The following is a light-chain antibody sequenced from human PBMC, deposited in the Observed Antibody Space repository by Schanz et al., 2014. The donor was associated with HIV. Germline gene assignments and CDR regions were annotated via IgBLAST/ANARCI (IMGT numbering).Light chain of an antibody. CDR1: SGQSSFP. CDR2: LNADGSH. Sequence: QLVLTQSPSASASLGASVTLTCTLSSGQSSFPIASHQPRPEKGPRYFMKLNADGSHTKGDGIPDRFSGSSSGAERYLTISSLQSDDEADYYCQTWGTGIWVFGGGTKLTV. V-gene: IGLV4-69*01. J-gene: IGLJ3*02. CDR3: QTWGTGIWV.